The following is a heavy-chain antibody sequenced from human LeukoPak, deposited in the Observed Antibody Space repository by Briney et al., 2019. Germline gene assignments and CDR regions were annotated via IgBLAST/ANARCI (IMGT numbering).Heavy chain of an antibody. Sequence: GGSLRLSCAASGFIFSNYDIYWVRQAPGKGLEWVAFIRYDGINKYYADSVKGRFTISRDNSKNTLYLQMNSLRAEDTAVYYCAKDSRYSSSSQIDYWGQGTLVTVSS. D-gene: IGHD6-6*01. CDR3: AKDSRYSSSSQIDY. CDR1: GFIFSNYD. J-gene: IGHJ4*02. V-gene: IGHV3-30*02. CDR2: IRYDGINK.